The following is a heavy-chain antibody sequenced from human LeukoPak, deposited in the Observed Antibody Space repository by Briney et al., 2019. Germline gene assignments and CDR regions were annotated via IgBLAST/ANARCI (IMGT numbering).Heavy chain of an antibody. V-gene: IGHV3-53*01. CDR1: GFAVSSNY. Sequence: SGGCLRLSCAASGFAVSSNYMSCGRQAPGKMLERVSVIHSSGGTYYADSVRGRFTISRDNSKNTVYLQMNSPRVEDMAVYYCARDSISSGSMAFWGERALVAVS. J-gene: IGHJ1*01. D-gene: IGHD3-22*01. CDR3: ARDSISSGSMAF. CDR2: IHSSGGT.